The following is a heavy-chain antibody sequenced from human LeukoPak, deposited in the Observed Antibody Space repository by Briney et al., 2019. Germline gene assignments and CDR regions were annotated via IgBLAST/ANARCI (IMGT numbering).Heavy chain of an antibody. Sequence: SETLSLTCAVSGGSISSGGYSWSWIRQPAGTGLEWIGRIYTSGSTNYNPSLKSRVTMSVDTSKNQFSLKLSSVTAADTAVYYCARDDGDKLDYWGQGTLVTVSS. V-gene: IGHV4-61*02. D-gene: IGHD4-17*01. J-gene: IGHJ4*02. CDR2: IYTSGST. CDR1: GGSISSGGYS. CDR3: ARDDGDKLDY.